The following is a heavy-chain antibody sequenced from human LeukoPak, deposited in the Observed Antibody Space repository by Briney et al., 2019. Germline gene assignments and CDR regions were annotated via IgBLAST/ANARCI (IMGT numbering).Heavy chain of an antibody. Sequence: SETLSLTCAVCGGSFSGYYWSWIRQPPGKGLEWIGEINHSGSTNYNPSLKSRVTISVDTSKNQFSLKLSSVTAADTAVYYCARRLRPVAAAGLNWFDPWGQGTLVTVSS. CDR3: ARRLRPVAAAGLNWFDP. CDR2: INHSGST. V-gene: IGHV4-34*01. D-gene: IGHD6-13*01. J-gene: IGHJ5*02. CDR1: GGSFSGYY.